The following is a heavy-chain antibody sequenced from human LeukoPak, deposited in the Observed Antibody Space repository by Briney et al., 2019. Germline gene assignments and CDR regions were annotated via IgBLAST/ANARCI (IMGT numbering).Heavy chain of an antibody. CDR2: INWNGGNT. Sequence: GGSLRLSCAASGFTFDDYGMSWVRQAPGKGLEWVSGINWNGGNTGYADSVKGRFTISRDNVKNSLYLQMNSLRAEDTALYYCASGRIPSSRSSLPLDYWGQGTLVTVSS. CDR3: ASGRIPSSRSSLPLDY. J-gene: IGHJ4*02. CDR1: GFTFDDYG. V-gene: IGHV3-20*04. D-gene: IGHD6-13*01.